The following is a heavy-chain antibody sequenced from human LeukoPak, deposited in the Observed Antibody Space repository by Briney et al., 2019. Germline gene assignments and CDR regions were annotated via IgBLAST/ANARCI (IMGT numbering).Heavy chain of an antibody. CDR2: IIQDGSEK. CDR1: GFTFSSYW. CDR3: AKEDSNGWYFFDY. D-gene: IGHD6-19*01. Sequence: PGGSLRLSCAASGFTFSSYWMSWVRQAPGKGLEWMASIIQDGSEKYYVDSVKGRFTISRDNAKNSLDLQMNSLRAEDTAVYYCAKEDSNGWYFFDYWGQGTLVTVSS. J-gene: IGHJ4*02. V-gene: IGHV3-7*01.